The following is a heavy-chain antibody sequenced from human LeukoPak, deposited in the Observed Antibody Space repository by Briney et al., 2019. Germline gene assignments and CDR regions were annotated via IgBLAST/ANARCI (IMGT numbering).Heavy chain of an antibody. CDR2: ISYDGSKK. J-gene: IGHJ4*02. D-gene: IGHD6-19*01. CDR3: ARGIAVAGNPLPLGYFDY. Sequence: PGGSLRLSCAASGFTFSSYAMHWVRQAPGKGLEWVAVISYDGSKKYYADSVKGRFTISRDNSKNTLYLQMNSLRAEDTAVYYCARGIAVAGNPLPLGYFDYWGQGTLVTVSS. V-gene: IGHV3-30-3*01. CDR1: GFTFSSYA.